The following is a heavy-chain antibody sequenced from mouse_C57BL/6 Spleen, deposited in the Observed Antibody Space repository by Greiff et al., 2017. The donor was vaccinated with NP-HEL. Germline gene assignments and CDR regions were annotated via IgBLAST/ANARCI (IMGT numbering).Heavy chain of an antibody. J-gene: IGHJ4*01. CDR3: ARSTVVRNYAMDY. Sequence: EVQRVESGGGLVKPGGSLKLSCAASGFTFSSYAMSWVRQTPEKRLEWVATISDGGSYTYYPDNVKGRFTISRDNAKNNLYLQMSHLKSEDTAMYYCARSTVVRNYAMDYWGQGTSVTVSS. V-gene: IGHV5-4*01. D-gene: IGHD1-1*01. CDR2: ISDGGSYT. CDR1: GFTFSSYA.